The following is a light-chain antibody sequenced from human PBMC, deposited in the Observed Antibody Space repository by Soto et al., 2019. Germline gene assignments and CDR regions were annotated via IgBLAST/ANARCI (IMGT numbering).Light chain of an antibody. V-gene: IGKV3-20*01. Sequence: DIALTQSHCTLSLSPGERSTLSCISSQSVASSHLAWYRQKPGQTPRLLIYDAAIRATGIPDRISGSGSGTDFTLTISRLEPEDFAVYYCQQYGSAPFTFGPGTKVDIK. CDR3: QQYGSAPFT. CDR1: QSVASSH. J-gene: IGKJ3*01. CDR2: DAA.